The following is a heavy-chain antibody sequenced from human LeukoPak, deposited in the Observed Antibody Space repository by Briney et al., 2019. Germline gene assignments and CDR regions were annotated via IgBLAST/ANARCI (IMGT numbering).Heavy chain of an antibody. CDR1: GFXLSTSG. D-gene: IGHD3-9*01. CDR2: MSDDGSNK. V-gene: IGHV3-30*18. CDR3: AKDPGRGMTGSKGYWFDP. J-gene: IGHJ5*02. Sequence: GSSLRLSFAASGFXLSTSGIPWVGKSPGKGREWWQVMSDDGSNKYCTHSVKGRFTISRDNSTNTLLLQMNSLRVEDTAVYYCAKDPGRGMTGSKGYWFDPWGQGTLVSVSS.